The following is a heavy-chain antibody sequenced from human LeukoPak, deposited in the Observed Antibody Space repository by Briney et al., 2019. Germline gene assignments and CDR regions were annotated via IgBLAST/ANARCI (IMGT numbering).Heavy chain of an antibody. CDR3: TRSGGNSGWYFDY. CDR1: GFTFGDYA. J-gene: IGHJ4*02. D-gene: IGHD4-23*01. CDR2: IRSKTYGGTT. V-gene: IGHV3-49*04. Sequence: GRSLRLSCTASGFTFGDYAMSWVRQAPGKGLEWVGFIRSKTYGGTTEYAASVKGRFTISRGDSKSIAYLQMNSLETEDTAVYYCTRSGGNSGWYFDYWGQGTLVTVSS.